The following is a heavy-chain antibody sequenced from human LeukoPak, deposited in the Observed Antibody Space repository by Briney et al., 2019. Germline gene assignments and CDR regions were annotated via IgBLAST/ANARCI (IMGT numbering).Heavy chain of an antibody. V-gene: IGHV4-34*01. CDR3: AREMEYCSSTSCYTRANWFDP. D-gene: IGHD2-2*02. Sequence: PSDLSLTCAVYGGSFSGYYWSWIRQPPGKGLEWIGEINHSGSTNYNPSLKSRVTISVDTSKNQLSLKLSSVTAADTAVYYCAREMEYCSSTSCYTRANWFDPWGQGTLVTVSS. CDR1: GGSFSGYY. CDR2: INHSGST. J-gene: IGHJ5*02.